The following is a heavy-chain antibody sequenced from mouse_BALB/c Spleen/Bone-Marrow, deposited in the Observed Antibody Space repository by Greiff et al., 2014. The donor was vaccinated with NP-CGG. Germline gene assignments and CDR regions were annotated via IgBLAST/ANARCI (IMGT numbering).Heavy chain of an antibody. V-gene: IGHV5-9-3*01. Sequence: EVQVVESGGGLVKPGGSLKLSCAASGFTFSSYAMSWVRQTPEKRLEWVATISSGGSYTYYPDSVKGRFTISRDNAKNTLYLQMSSLRSEDTAMYYCARKSYYDYAGRPWFAYWGQGTLVTVSA. CDR2: ISSGGSYT. CDR3: ARKSYYDYAGRPWFAY. D-gene: IGHD2-4*01. CDR1: GFTFSSYA. J-gene: IGHJ3*01.